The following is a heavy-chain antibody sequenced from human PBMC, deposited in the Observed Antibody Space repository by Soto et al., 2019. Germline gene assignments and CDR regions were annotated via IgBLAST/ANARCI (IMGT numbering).Heavy chain of an antibody. CDR2: IGDIAEST. V-gene: IGHV3-23*01. J-gene: IGHJ4*02. CDR3: AKGVGHTRYFDY. CDR1: GITFSIYT. Sequence: EVQLLESGGGLVQPGGSLRLSCAVSGITFSIYTMSWVRQAPGKGLEWVSAIGDIAESTYYADSVKGRFTISRDNSKNTLYLQMNSLRAEDTAVYYCAKGVGHTRYFDYWGQGNLVTVSS. D-gene: IGHD1-26*01.